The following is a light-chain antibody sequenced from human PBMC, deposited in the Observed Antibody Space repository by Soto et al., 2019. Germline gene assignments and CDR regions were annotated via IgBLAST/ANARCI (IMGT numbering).Light chain of an antibody. CDR3: QQSYYNPT. Sequence: DIQMTQSPSSLSATVGDRLTITFRASQSVSNYLHWYQQKPGKAPNLLIYDASSLQSGVPSRFSGSGSGTDFTLTISSLQREDFATYYCQQSYYNPTFGQGTKVDI. CDR1: QSVSNY. J-gene: IGKJ1*01. CDR2: DAS. V-gene: IGKV1-39*01.